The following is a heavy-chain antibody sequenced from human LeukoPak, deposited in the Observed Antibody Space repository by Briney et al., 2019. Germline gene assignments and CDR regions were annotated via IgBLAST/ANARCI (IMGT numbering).Heavy chain of an antibody. CDR3: TRGLVGEGRFDS. CDR2: IRTKLHSDTT. CDR1: GFTLCEHA. V-gene: IGHV3-49*04. Sequence: GGSLRLSCTPSGFTLCEHAMNWVRQAPGKGLEWVGFIRTKLHSDTTDYAASVQGRVTISGDDSKSIAFLKMNSLTTEDTAVYYCTRGLVGEGRFDSWGQGTLVTISS. J-gene: IGHJ4*02. D-gene: IGHD2-21*01.